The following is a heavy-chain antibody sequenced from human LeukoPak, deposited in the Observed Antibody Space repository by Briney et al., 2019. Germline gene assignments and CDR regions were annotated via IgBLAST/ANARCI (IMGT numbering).Heavy chain of an antibody. D-gene: IGHD1-26*01. Sequence: WVRQPPGKGLEWIGNIYYSGSTYYNPSLKSRVTMSVDTSKNQFFLKLNSVAAADTAVYYCARGRPYSGGYHLDYWGQGTLVTVSA. V-gene: IGHV4-39*02. CDR3: ARGRPYSGGYHLDY. CDR2: IYYSGST. J-gene: IGHJ4*02.